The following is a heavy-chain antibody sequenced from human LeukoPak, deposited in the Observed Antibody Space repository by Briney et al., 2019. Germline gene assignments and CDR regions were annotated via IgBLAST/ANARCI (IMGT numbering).Heavy chain of an antibody. Sequence: PGGSLRLSCVASGFSFSTYGMHWVRQAPGKGLEWVSYISSSSSTIYYADSVKGRFTISRDNAKNSLYLQMNSLRAEDTAVYYCARGARSHFNYYGMDVWGQGTTVTVSS. CDR2: ISSSSSTI. CDR1: GFSFSTYG. V-gene: IGHV3-48*01. J-gene: IGHJ6*02. D-gene: IGHD4/OR15-4a*01. CDR3: ARGARSHFNYYGMDV.